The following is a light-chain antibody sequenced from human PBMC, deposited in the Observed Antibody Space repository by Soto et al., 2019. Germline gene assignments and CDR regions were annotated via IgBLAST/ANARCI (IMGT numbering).Light chain of an antibody. CDR1: QSVLYSSNNKNY. CDR3: QQYYGTPRWT. CDR2: WAS. Sequence: DIGRTRCPHYLDVTLGERATINCKSSQSVLYSSNNKNYLAWYQQKPGQPPKLLIYWASTRESGVPDRFSGSGSGTDFTLTTSSLQAEDVAVYYCQQYYGTPRWTFGQGTKVDI. V-gene: IGKV4-1*01. J-gene: IGKJ1*01.